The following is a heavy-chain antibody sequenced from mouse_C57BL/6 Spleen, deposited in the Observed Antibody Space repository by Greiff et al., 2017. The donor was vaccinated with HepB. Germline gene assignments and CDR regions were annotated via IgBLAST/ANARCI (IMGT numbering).Heavy chain of an antibody. CDR1: GYTFTSYW. CDR3: ARIYYYGSSYFDY. V-gene: IGHV1-7*01. D-gene: IGHD1-1*01. J-gene: IGHJ2*01. CDR2: INPSSGYT. Sequence: VQLQQSGAELAKPGASVKLSCKASGYTFTSYWMHWVKQRPGQGLEWIGYINPSSGYTKYNQKFKDKATLTADNSASTAYMQLSSLTYEDSAVYYCARIYYYGSSYFDYWGQGTTLTVSS.